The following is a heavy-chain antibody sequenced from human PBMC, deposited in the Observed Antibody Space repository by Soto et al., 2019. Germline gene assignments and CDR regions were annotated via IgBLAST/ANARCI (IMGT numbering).Heavy chain of an antibody. Sequence: PSETLSLTCTFSVVSISSGGYYCSWIRQHPWKGLEWIGYIYYSGSTYYNPSLKSRVTISVDKSKNQFSLKLSSVTAADTAVYYCARTLRIVETAMTPRSWGQRTLVTLSS. CDR2: IYYSGST. D-gene: IGHD5-18*01. J-gene: IGHJ5*02. V-gene: IGHV4-31*03. CDR1: VVSISSGGYY. CDR3: ARTLRIVETAMTPRS.